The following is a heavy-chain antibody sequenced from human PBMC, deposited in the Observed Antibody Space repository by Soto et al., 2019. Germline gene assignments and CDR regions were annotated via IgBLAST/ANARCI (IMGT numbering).Heavy chain of an antibody. D-gene: IGHD6-25*01. Sequence: GPFSTYTMNWVRQAPGQGLEWMGGIIPVLGSTNYAEKFQGRLAITADRSATTLYMELSSLRSDDTAVYYCTRERIAAGPFDYWGQGIRVTVSS. CDR3: TRERIAAGPFDY. V-gene: IGHV1-69*08. CDR2: IIPVLGST. J-gene: IGHJ4*02. CDR1: GPFSTYT.